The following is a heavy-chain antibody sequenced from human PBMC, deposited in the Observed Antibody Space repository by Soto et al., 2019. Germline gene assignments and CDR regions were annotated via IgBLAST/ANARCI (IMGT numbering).Heavy chain of an antibody. J-gene: IGHJ5*02. V-gene: IGHV1-18*01. D-gene: IGHD1-1*01. CDR3: ARDGYNCNERSWFDP. Sequence: ASVKVSCKASGYTFTSYGISWVRQAPGQGLEWMGWISAYNGNTNYAQKLQGRVTMTTDTSTSTAYMELRSLRSDDTAVYYCARDGYNCNERSWFDPWGQGTLVTVSS. CDR2: ISAYNGNT. CDR1: GYTFTSYG.